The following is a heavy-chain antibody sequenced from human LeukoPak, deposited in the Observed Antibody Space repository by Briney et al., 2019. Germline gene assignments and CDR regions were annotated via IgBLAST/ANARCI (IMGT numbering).Heavy chain of an antibody. CDR1: GFTFSGSA. CDR2: IRSKANSYAT. V-gene: IGHV3-73*01. Sequence: GGSLRLSCAASGFTFSGSAMHWVRQASGKGLEWVGRIRSKANSYATAYAASVKGRFTISRDDSKNTAYLQMNSLKTEDTAVYYCTRQERSGKNDYWGQGTLVTVSS. J-gene: IGHJ4*02. CDR3: TRQERSGKNDY. D-gene: IGHD1-26*01.